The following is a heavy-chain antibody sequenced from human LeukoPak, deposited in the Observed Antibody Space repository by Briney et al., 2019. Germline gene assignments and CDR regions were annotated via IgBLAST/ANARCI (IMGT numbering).Heavy chain of an antibody. V-gene: IGHV3-21*05. CDR1: GFTFSGYG. CDR3: ARRLTTGGFFDY. CDR2: ISSSSSYT. D-gene: IGHD4-11*01. Sequence: PGRSLRLSCAASGFTFSGYGMHWVRQAPGKGLEWVSYISSSSSYTNYADSVKGRFTISRDNAKNSLYLQMNSLRAEDTAVYYCARRLTTGGFFDYWGQGTLVTVSS. J-gene: IGHJ4*02.